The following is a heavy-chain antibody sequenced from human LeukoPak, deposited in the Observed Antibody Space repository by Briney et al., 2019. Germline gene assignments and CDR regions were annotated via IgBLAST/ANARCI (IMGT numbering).Heavy chain of an antibody. V-gene: IGHV4-59*01. CDR3: ARGDYGDYFDY. Sequence: SETLSLTCTVSGGSISRYYWSWIRQPPGKGLEWIGYIYYSGSTNYNPSLKSRVTISVDTSKNQFSLKLSSVTAADTAVYYCARGDYGDYFDYWGQGTLVTVSS. D-gene: IGHD4-17*01. CDR2: IYYSGST. CDR1: GGSISRYY. J-gene: IGHJ4*02.